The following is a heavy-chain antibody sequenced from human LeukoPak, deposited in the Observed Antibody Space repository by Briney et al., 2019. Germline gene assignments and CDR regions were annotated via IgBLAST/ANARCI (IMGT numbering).Heavy chain of an antibody. CDR1: GFTFNRFY. Sequence: LRLSXSASGFTFNRFYLHWVRQAPGKGLEFVSHISSNGATTYYADSVKGRFTISRDNSKNTLYLQMSSLRADDTAVYYCVKDRSIAAPNNDFFDYWGQGALVTVSS. D-gene: IGHD6-6*01. CDR3: VKDRSIAAPNNDFFDY. J-gene: IGHJ4*02. V-gene: IGHV3-64D*06. CDR2: ISSNGATT.